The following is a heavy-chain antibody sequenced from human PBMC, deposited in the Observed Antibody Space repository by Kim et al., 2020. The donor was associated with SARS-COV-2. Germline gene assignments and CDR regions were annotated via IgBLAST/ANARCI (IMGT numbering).Heavy chain of an antibody. D-gene: IGHD3-9*01. CDR2: INAGNGNT. CDR1: GYTFTSYA. Sequence: ASVKVSCKASGYTFTSYAMHWVRQAPGQRLEWMGWINAGNGNTKYSQKFQGRVTITRDTSASTAYMELSSLRSEDMAVYYCARAPVGYYDILTGYLDYWGQGTLVTVSS. J-gene: IGHJ4*02. V-gene: IGHV1-3*01. CDR3: ARAPVGYYDILTGYLDY.